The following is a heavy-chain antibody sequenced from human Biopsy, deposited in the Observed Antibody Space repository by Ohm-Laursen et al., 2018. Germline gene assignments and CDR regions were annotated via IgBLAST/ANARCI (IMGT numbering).Heavy chain of an antibody. J-gene: IGHJ4*02. D-gene: IGHD1-14*01. CDR3: AREGDAGYKYY. CDR1: GYTFTNYG. Sequence: SVKVSCKASGYTFTNYGFSWVRQAPGQGLQWVGWITPYTGSTYYPQDFQGRVTMTTDTSTNTVYMELRSLRPDDTAVYYCAREGDAGYKYYWGQGTLVTVSS. CDR2: ITPYTGST. V-gene: IGHV1-18*01.